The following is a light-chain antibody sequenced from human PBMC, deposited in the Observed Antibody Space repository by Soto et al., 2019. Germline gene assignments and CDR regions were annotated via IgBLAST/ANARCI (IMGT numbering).Light chain of an antibody. CDR3: QQYNSYHT. V-gene: IGKV1-5*03. J-gene: IGKJ2*01. CDR2: KAS. Sequence: DIQMTQSPSTLSASVGDRVTITCRASQSISSWLAWYQQKPGKAPKLPIYKASSLESGVPSRFSGSGSGTEFTLTISSLQPDDFATYYCQQYNSYHTFGQGTKLEIK. CDR1: QSISSW.